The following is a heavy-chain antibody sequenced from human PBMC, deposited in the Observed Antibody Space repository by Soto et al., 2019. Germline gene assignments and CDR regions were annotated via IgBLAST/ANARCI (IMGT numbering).Heavy chain of an antibody. CDR2: ISWNSGRI. D-gene: IGHD3-10*01. Sequence: ELQLVESGGGLVQIGRSLRLSCEASEFGFGDHAMHWVRQAPGKGLEWVSGISWNSGRIDYAESVKGRFTISRDNAAKSLYLQMNSLRVEDTALYYCTKDILAGGADVWGQGTTVTVSS. CDR1: EFGFGDHA. J-gene: IGHJ6*02. CDR3: TKDILAGGADV. V-gene: IGHV3-9*01.